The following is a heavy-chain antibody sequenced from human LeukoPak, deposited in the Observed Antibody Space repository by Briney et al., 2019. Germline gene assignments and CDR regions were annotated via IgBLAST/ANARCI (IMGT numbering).Heavy chain of an antibody. V-gene: IGHV4-59*04. Sequence: SETLSLTCTVSGGSISSYYWSWIRQPPGKGLEWIGYIYYSGSTYYNPSLKSRVTISVDTSKNQFSLKLSSVTAAGTAVYYCARSSGGYLSPGYNWFDPWGQGTLVTVSS. D-gene: IGHD5-12*01. CDR3: ARSSGGYLSPGYNWFDP. CDR1: GGSISSYY. CDR2: IYYSGST. J-gene: IGHJ5*02.